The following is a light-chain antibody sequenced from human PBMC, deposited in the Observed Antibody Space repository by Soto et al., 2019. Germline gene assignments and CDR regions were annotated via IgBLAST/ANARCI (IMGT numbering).Light chain of an antibody. J-gene: IGKJ1*01. V-gene: IGKV3-20*01. CDR2: GAS. CDR3: QQVGRSPPSWT. Sequence: EIVLTQSPGTLSLSPGERATLSCRASQSVSSNYLAWYQQKPGQAPRLLMYGASTRATGIPDRFSGSGSGTDFTLTISRLEPEDFAVYYCQQVGRSPPSWTFGQGTKVVIK. CDR1: QSVSSNY.